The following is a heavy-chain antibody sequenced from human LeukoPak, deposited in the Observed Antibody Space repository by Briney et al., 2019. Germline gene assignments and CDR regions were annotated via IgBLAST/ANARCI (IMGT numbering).Heavy chain of an antibody. CDR2: IYTSGST. Sequence: SETLSLTCTVSGGSISSYYWSWIRQPPGKGLEWIGYIYTSGSTNYNPSLKSRVTISVDTSKNQFSLKLSSVTAADTAVYYCARQRLGMRGDYFDYWGQGTLVTVSS. CDR3: ARQRLGMRGDYFDY. D-gene: IGHD6-19*01. J-gene: IGHJ4*02. V-gene: IGHV4-4*09. CDR1: GGSISSYY.